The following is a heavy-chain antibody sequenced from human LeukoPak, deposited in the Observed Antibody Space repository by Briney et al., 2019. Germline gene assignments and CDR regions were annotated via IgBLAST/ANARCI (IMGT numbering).Heavy chain of an antibody. D-gene: IGHD5-12*01. CDR1: GFTFSSYG. Sequence: GGSLRLSCAASGFTFSSYGMNWVRQAPGKGLEWVAVIWYDGSNKHYADSVKGRFTISRDNSRNTLYLQMNSLRAEDTAVYYCARDYSRRYSYFDYWGQGTLVTVSS. V-gene: IGHV3-33*08. CDR3: ARDYSRRYSYFDY. J-gene: IGHJ4*02. CDR2: IWYDGSNK.